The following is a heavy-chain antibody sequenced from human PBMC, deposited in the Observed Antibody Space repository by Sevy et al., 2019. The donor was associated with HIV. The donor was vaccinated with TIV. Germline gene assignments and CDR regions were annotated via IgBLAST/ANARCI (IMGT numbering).Heavy chain of an antibody. CDR2: ISGNNDYT. D-gene: IGHD3-22*01. CDR1: GYTFTRYG. Sequence: ASVKVSCKASGYTFTRYGISWVRQAPGQGLEWMGWISGNNDYTNYAQKIQGRVTMTTDTSTSVAYMELRSLRSDDTAVYYCARDRNNYDSSGYPKGMDVWGQGTTVTGSS. CDR3: ARDRNNYDSSGYPKGMDV. V-gene: IGHV1-18*01. J-gene: IGHJ6*02.